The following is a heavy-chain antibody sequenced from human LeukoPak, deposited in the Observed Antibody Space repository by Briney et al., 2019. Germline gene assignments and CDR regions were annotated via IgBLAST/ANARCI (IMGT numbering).Heavy chain of an antibody. D-gene: IGHD5-18*01. Sequence: GGSLRLSCAASGFTFSSFEMNWVRQAPGNGLESVSYISSSGSTIYYADSVKGRFTISRDNAKNSLYLQMSSLRAEDTAVYYCARDRSYGSFNYWGQGTLVTVSS. V-gene: IGHV3-48*03. J-gene: IGHJ4*02. CDR2: ISSSGSTI. CDR1: GFTFSSFE. CDR3: ARDRSYGSFNY.